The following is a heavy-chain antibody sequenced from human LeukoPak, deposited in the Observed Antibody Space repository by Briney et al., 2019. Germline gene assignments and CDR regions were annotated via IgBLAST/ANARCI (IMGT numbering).Heavy chain of an antibody. D-gene: IGHD3-3*01. Sequence: ASVKVSCKASGYTFTSYGISWVRQAPGQGLEWMGWISAYNGNTNYAQKLQGRVTMTTDTSTSTAYMELRSLRSDDTAVYYCARFAYYDFLSGYYSSYYYYYYMDVWGKGTTVTVSS. CDR1: GYTFTSYG. V-gene: IGHV1-18*01. J-gene: IGHJ6*03. CDR2: ISAYNGNT. CDR3: ARFAYYDFLSGYYSSYYYYYYMDV.